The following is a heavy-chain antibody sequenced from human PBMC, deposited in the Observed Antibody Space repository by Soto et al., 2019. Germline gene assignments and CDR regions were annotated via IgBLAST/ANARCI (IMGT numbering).Heavy chain of an antibody. V-gene: IGHV4-39*01. Sequence: PXETLSLTCTVSGGSISSSSYYWGWIRRPPGKGLEWIGSIYYSGSTYYNPSLKSRVTISVDTSKNQFSLKLSSVTAADTAVYYCARVFYCSSTSCYEGVWFDPWGQGTLVTVSS. CDR1: GGSISSSSYY. J-gene: IGHJ5*02. CDR3: ARVFYCSSTSCYEGVWFDP. CDR2: IYYSGST. D-gene: IGHD2-2*01.